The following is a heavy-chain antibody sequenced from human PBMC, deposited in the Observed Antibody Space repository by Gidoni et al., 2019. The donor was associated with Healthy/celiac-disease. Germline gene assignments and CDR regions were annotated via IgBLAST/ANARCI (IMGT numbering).Heavy chain of an antibody. CDR3: ARVVTGPAAMLGHYYYYGMDV. J-gene: IGHJ6*02. Sequence: QVQLQESGPGLVKPSETLSLTCAVSGYSISSGYYWGWIRQPPGKGLEWIGSIYHSGSTYYNPSLKSRVTISVDTSKNQFSLKLSSVTAADTAVYYCARVVTGPAAMLGHYYYYGMDVWGQGTTVTVSS. V-gene: IGHV4-38-2*01. D-gene: IGHD2-2*01. CDR1: GYSISSGYY. CDR2: IYHSGST.